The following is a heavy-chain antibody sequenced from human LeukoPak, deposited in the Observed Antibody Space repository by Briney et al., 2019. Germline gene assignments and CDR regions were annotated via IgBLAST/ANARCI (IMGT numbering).Heavy chain of an antibody. Sequence: PGRSLRLSCAASGSTFSSYGMHWVRQAPGKGLEWVAVIWYDGSNKYYADSVKGRFTISRDNSKNTLYLQMNSLRAEDTAVYYCARDHSSSSPYYYYYYGMDVWGQGTTVTVSS. J-gene: IGHJ6*02. V-gene: IGHV3-33*01. CDR3: ARDHSSSSPYYYYYYGMDV. D-gene: IGHD6-6*01. CDR1: GSTFSSYG. CDR2: IWYDGSNK.